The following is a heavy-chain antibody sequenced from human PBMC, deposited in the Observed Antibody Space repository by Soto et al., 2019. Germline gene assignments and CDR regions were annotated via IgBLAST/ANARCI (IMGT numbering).Heavy chain of an antibody. CDR1: GFTFSSYG. CDR2: VWYDGSNK. D-gene: IGHD6-19*01. J-gene: IGHJ4*02. V-gene: IGHV3-33*01. Sequence: QVQLVESGGGVVQPGRSLRLSCAAAGFTFSSYGMHWVRHAPGKGLEWVAVVWYDGSNKYYADSVKGRFTISRDNSKNTLYLQMNSLRAEDTAVYYCAREGAVAGAAYFDYGGQGTLVTFSS. CDR3: AREGAVAGAAYFDY.